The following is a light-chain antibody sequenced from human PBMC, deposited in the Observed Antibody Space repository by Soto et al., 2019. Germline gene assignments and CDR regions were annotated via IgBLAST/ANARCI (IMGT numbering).Light chain of an antibody. V-gene: IGKV3-20*01. CDR2: GAS. CDR3: QQYGSSPWT. CDR1: QSVSSN. Sequence: IVMTQSPATLSVSPGERATLSCRASQSVSSNLAWYQQKPGQAPRLLIYGASSRATGIPDRFSGSGSGTDFTLTISRLEPEDIAVFYCQQYGSSPWTFGQGTKVDIK. J-gene: IGKJ1*01.